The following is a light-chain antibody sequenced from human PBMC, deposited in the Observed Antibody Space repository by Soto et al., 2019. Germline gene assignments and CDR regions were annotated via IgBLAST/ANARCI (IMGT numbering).Light chain of an antibody. CDR3: HHRMNWPLT. CDR2: DAS. CDR1: QTVSSY. V-gene: IGKV3-11*01. J-gene: IGKJ5*01. Sequence: EIVLTQSPATLSLSPGERANLSCRASQTVSSYLLWYQQKPGQAPRLLIYDASNRATGVPARFTGSGSETDFTLTICSLEPEDFAVYYCHHRMNWPLTFGQGTRLEIK.